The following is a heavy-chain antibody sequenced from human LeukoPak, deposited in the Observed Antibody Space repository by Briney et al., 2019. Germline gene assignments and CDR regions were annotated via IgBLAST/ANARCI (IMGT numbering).Heavy chain of an antibody. CDR1: GGSISSNNW. Sequence: SETLSLTCAVSGGSISSNNWWGWVRQPPGKGLEWIGEIYHSGSPNYNPSLKSRVTISVDKSRNHFSLNLSSVTAADTAVYYCARGGADRLHFQNWGQGTLVTVSS. V-gene: IGHV4-4*02. CDR3: ARGGADRLHFQN. CDR2: IYHSGSP. D-gene: IGHD6-6*01. J-gene: IGHJ1*01.